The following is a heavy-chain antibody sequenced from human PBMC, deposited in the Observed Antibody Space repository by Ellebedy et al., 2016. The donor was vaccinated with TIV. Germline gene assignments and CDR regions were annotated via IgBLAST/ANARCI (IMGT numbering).Heavy chain of an antibody. Sequence: SETLSLXXAVYGGSFSGYYWSWIRQPPGKGLEWIGYIYYSGSTNYNPSLKSRVTISVDTSKNQFSLKLSSVTAADTAVYYCARVGGGYNIDYWGQGTLVTVSS. CDR1: GGSFSGYY. J-gene: IGHJ4*02. D-gene: IGHD5-24*01. V-gene: IGHV4-59*01. CDR3: ARVGGGYNIDY. CDR2: IYYSGST.